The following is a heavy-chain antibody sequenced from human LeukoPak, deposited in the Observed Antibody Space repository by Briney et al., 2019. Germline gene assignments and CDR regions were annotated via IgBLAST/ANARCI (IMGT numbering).Heavy chain of an antibody. V-gene: IGHV4-59*08. CDR3: ARDHDSSGP. D-gene: IGHD3-22*01. Sequence: SETLSLTCTVSGGSISIYYWSWIRQPPGKGLEWIGYIYYSGSTNYNPSLKSRVTISVDTSKNQFSLKLSSVTAADTAVYYCARDHDSSGPWGQGTLVTVSS. CDR1: GGSISIYY. CDR2: IYYSGST. J-gene: IGHJ5*02.